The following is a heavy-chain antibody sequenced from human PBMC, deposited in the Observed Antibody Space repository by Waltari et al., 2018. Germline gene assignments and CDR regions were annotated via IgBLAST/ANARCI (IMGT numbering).Heavy chain of an antibody. CDR2: INADGRST. D-gene: IGHD4-17*01. V-gene: IGHV3-74*01. CDR3: AILRSTNYGANSPWFDP. J-gene: IGHJ5*02. Sequence: MDWVRQGPGKGLVWVSRINADGRSTSYADSVQGRFTISRDNAKNTLYLQMSSLRAEDTAVYYCAILRSTNYGANSPWFDPWGQGTLVTVSS.